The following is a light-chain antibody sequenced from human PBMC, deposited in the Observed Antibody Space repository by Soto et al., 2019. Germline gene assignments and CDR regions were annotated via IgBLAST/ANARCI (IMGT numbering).Light chain of an antibody. V-gene: IGKV3-20*01. CDR2: GTS. J-gene: IGKJ2*01. Sequence: EIVLTQSPGTLSLSPGERATLSCRASQSVSSSYLAWYQQKPGQAPGPLIYGTSTRATGIPDRFSGSGSGTDFTLTISRLEPEDFAVYYCQRYDSSLYTFGQGTKLEIK. CDR1: QSVSSSY. CDR3: QRYDSSLYT.